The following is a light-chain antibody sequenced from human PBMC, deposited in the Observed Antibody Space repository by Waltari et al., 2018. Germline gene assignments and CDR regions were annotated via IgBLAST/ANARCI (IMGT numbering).Light chain of an antibody. Sequence: DIQMTQSPSSLSASVGDRVTITCRASQTISSYLNWYQQKPGKAPRLVIYAASNLQSGVPSRFSGSGSGTDFTLTISNLQPEDFATYFCQQSNSAPLTFGGGTKVEI. J-gene: IGKJ4*01. CDR3: QQSNSAPLT. CDR2: AAS. V-gene: IGKV1-39*01. CDR1: QTISSY.